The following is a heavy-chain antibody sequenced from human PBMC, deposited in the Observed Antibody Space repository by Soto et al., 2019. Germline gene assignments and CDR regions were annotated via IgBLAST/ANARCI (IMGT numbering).Heavy chain of an antibody. CDR1: VGSLSSYY. V-gene: IGHV4-59*12. J-gene: IGHJ5*02. Sequence: SETLSLTCTVSVGSLSSYYWSWIRQPPGKCLEWIGYIYHSGSTYXXPSLNSRXXISVDSSKNQFXLKLSXFTAADTAVYYCARVPDRWCQGTLVTVSS. CDR2: IYHSGST. CDR3: ARVPDR.